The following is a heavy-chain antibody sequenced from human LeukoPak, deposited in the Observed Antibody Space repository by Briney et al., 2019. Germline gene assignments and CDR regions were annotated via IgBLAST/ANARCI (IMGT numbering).Heavy chain of an antibody. CDR3: ARDSAHDYSNYIDYYYGMDV. J-gene: IGHJ6*02. D-gene: IGHD4-11*01. CDR2: ISSSGSTI. CDR1: GFTFSDYY. Sequence: PGGSLRLSCAASGFTFSDYYMSRIRQAPGKGLEWVSYISSSGSTIYYADSVKGRFTISRDNAKNSLYLQMNSLRAEDTAVYYCARDSAHDYSNYIDYYYGMDVWGQGTTVTVSS. V-gene: IGHV3-11*01.